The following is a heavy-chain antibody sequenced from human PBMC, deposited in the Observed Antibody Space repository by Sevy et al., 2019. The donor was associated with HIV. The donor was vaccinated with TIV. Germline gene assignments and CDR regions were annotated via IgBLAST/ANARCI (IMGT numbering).Heavy chain of an antibody. CDR3: ARLGYSYGPYFDY. V-gene: IGHV3-53*01. D-gene: IGHD5-18*01. Sequence: GGSLRLSCAASGFTVSSNYMSWVRQAPGKGLEWVSVIYSGGSTYYADSVKVRFTISRDNSKNTLYLQMNSLRAEDTAVYYCARLGYSYGPYFDYWGQGTLVTVSS. CDR1: GFTVSSNY. CDR2: IYSGGST. J-gene: IGHJ4*02.